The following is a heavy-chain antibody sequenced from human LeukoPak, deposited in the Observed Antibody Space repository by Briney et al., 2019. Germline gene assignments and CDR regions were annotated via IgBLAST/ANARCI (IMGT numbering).Heavy chain of an antibody. CDR2: ISGSGGST. CDR1: GFTFSSYA. V-gene: IGHV3-23*01. Sequence: GGSLRLSCAASGFTFSSYAMSWVRQAPGKGLEWVSAISGSGGSTYYADSVKGRFTISRDNSKNTLYLQMNSLRAEDTAVYYCVKDDSSGWYSRVLGFDYWGQGTLVTVSS. D-gene: IGHD6-19*01. CDR3: VKDDSSGWYSRVLGFDY. J-gene: IGHJ4*02.